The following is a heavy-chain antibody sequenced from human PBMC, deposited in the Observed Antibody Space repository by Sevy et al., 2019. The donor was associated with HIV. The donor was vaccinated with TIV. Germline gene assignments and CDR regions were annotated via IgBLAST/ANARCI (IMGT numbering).Heavy chain of an antibody. J-gene: IGHJ5*02. Sequence: ASVKVSCKVSGYTLTKLSIHWVRQAPGKGLEWMGDFDPQDGETIYAERFQGRLTMTVDTSTDTAYMELSSLTSEDTAVYYCATVGLTYYSGASSYQGDWFDPWGQGTLVTVSS. V-gene: IGHV1-24*01. CDR2: FDPQDGET. CDR1: GYTLTKLS. CDR3: ATVGLTYYSGASSYQGDWFDP. D-gene: IGHD2-15*01.